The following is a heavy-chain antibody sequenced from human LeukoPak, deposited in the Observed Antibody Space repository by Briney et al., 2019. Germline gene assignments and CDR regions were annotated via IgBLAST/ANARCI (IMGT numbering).Heavy chain of an antibody. Sequence: PGGSLRLSCAASGFSFSSYSMNWVRQAPGKGPEWISYISHSGSAEHYTDSVKGRFTISRDNAKNALYLQMNSLRAEDTAVYFCARDYAFAFDYWSQGTLVTVSS. D-gene: IGHD2-2*01. CDR1: GFSFSSYS. J-gene: IGHJ4*02. CDR2: ISHSGSAE. CDR3: ARDYAFAFDY. V-gene: IGHV3-48*01.